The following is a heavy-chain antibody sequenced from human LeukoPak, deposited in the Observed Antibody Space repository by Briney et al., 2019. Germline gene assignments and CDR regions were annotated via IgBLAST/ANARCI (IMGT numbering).Heavy chain of an antibody. CDR1: GYTFSSYY. CDR2: IKPSDGST. Sequence: GASVKVSCKTSGYTFSSYYLHRVRQAPGQGPEWMGIIKPSDGSTQYPQKFQGRVTMTRDMSASTVYMELSSLTSEDTAMYYCAREPPESYRFDYWGQGAPVTVSS. V-gene: IGHV1-46*01. D-gene: IGHD2-2*01. CDR3: AREPPESYRFDY. J-gene: IGHJ4*02.